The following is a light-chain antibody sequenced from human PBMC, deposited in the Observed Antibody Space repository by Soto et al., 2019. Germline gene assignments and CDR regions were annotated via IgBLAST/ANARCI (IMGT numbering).Light chain of an antibody. CDR2: GAS. V-gene: IGKV3-20*01. CDR1: QSVTNY. Sequence: VLTQSPGTLSLSPGERATLSCRASQSVTNYLVWYQQKAGQAPRLLIYGASSRAPGIPDRFSGSGSGTDFTLTINRLGPEDSAVYYCQQFDTSPYTFGQGTKSGDQT. J-gene: IGKJ2*01. CDR3: QQFDTSPYT.